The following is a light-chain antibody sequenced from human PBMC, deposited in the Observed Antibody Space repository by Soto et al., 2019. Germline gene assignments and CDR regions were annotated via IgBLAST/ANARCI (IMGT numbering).Light chain of an antibody. J-gene: IGKJ1*01. CDR2: DAS. Sequence: QMTQSPSTLSASVGDRVTITGRASQTIHSWLAWYQQRPGQAPKVLIYDASNLEVGVPSRFSGSGSGTEFTLTISSLQPDDFATYYCQQYNSVPLTFGHGTQVEIK. CDR1: QTIHSW. CDR3: QQYNSVPLT. V-gene: IGKV1-5*01.